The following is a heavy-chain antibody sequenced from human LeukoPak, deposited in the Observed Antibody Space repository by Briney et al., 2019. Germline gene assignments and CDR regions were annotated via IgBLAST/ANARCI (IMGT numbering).Heavy chain of an antibody. CDR2: IKQDGSEK. CDR3: ARDGAAGATSC. Sequence: GGSLRLSCAASGFTFSSYWMSWVRQAPGKGLEWEANIKQDGSEKYYVDSVKGRFTISRDNAKNSLYLQMNSLRAEDTAVYYCARDGAAGATSCWGQGTLVTVSS. D-gene: IGHD1-26*01. CDR1: GFTFSSYW. J-gene: IGHJ4*02. V-gene: IGHV3-7*01.